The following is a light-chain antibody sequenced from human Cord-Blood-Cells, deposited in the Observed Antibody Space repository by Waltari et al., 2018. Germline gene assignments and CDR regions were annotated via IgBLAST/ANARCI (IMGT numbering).Light chain of an antibody. CDR1: QSVSSN. CDR3: QQYNNWFYT. CDR2: GAS. V-gene: IGKV3-15*01. J-gene: IGKJ2*01. Sequence: EIVMPQSPATLSVSPGERATLSCRASQSVSSNLAWYQQKPGQAPRLLIYGASTRATGIPARFSGSGSGTEFTLTISSLQSEDFAVYYCQQYNNWFYTFGQGTKLEIK.